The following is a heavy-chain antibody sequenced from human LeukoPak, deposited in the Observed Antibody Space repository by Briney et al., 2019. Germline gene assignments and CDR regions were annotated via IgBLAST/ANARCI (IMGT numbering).Heavy chain of an antibody. CDR3: AVGSYYFDY. CDR1: GFTFSSYW. J-gene: IGHJ4*02. CDR2: IKQDGSEK. D-gene: IGHD3-10*01. Sequence: GGSLRLSCAASGFTFSSYWMTWVRQAPGKGLEWVANIKQDGSEKYYVDSVKGRFTISRDNSKNTLYVQMNSLRAEDTAVYYCAVGSYYFDYWGQGTLVTVSS. V-gene: IGHV3-7*05.